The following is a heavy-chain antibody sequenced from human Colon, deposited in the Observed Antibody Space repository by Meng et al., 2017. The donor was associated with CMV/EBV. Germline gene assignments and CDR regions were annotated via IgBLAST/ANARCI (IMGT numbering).Heavy chain of an antibody. Sequence: VHPQQWGAGLLRPSETLSLTCAVYGGSFSDYYWSWLRHPPGRGLEWIGEIRPSGSTSYSYNSSLKSRVTISIDTSKNQFSLELTSVTAADTAVYYCAGGSYQAWELLHYWGQGTLVTVSS. CDR2: IRPSGSTSY. J-gene: IGHJ4*02. V-gene: IGHV4-34*01. D-gene: IGHD1-26*01. CDR3: AGGSYQAWELLHY. CDR1: GGSFSDYY.